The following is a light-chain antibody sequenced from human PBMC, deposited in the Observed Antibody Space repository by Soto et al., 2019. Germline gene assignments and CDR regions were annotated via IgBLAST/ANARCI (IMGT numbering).Light chain of an antibody. CDR3: NSHTGINIVL. V-gene: IGLV1-40*01. Sequence: QSVLTQPPSVSGAPGQRVTISCTGSSSNIGAGYDVHWYLQLPGTAPKLLVYGDTNRPSGVPDRFSGSKSGTSASLAITGLQAEDEADYYCNSHTGINIVLFGGGTKVTVL. CDR1: SSNIGAGYD. CDR2: GDT. J-gene: IGLJ2*01.